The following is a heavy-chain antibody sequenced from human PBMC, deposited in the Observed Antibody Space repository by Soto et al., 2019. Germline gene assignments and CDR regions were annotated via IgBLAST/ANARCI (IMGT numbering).Heavy chain of an antibody. CDR3: TRGIVVVVAATMYNWFDP. CDR2: IRSKAYGGTT. Sequence: GGSLRLSCTASGFTFGDYAMSWFRQAPGKGLEWVGFIRSKAYGGTTEYAASVKGRFTISRDDSKSIAYLQMNSLKTEDTAVYYCTRGIVVVVAATMYNWFDPWGQGTLVTVSS. V-gene: IGHV3-49*03. CDR1: GFTFGDYA. D-gene: IGHD2-15*01. J-gene: IGHJ5*02.